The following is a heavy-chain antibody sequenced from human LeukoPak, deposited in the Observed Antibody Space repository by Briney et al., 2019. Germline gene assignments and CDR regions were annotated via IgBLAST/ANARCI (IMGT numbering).Heavy chain of an antibody. D-gene: IGHD3-16*01. CDR2: INHSGST. CDR1: GGSFSGYY. V-gene: IGHV4-34*01. Sequence: SETLSLTCAVYGGSFSGYYWSWIRQPPGKWLEWVGEINHSGSTNYNPSLKSRVTISVDTSKNQFSLKLSSVTAADTAVYYCARGLGGRKKDYWGQGTLVSVSS. J-gene: IGHJ4*02. CDR3: ARGLGGRKKDY.